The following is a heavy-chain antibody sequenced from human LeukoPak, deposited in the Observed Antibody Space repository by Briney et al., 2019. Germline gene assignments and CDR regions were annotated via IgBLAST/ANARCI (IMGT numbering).Heavy chain of an antibody. J-gene: IGHJ4*02. Sequence: PGGSLRLSCAASGFTFSSYAMSWVRQAPGKGLEWVSAISGSGGSTYYADSVKGRFTISRDNAKNSLYLQMNSLRAEDTAVYYCARDGPPWGSVRTPGYFDYWGQGTLVTVSS. D-gene: IGHD7-27*01. V-gene: IGHV3-23*01. CDR1: GFTFSSYA. CDR2: ISGSGGST. CDR3: ARDGPPWGSVRTPGYFDY.